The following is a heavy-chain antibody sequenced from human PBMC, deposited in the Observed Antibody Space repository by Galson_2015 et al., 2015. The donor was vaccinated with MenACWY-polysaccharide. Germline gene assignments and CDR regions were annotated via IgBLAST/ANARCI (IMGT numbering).Heavy chain of an antibody. V-gene: IGHV1-2*02. J-gene: IGHJ4*02. CDR2: INPKSGGT. CDR3: ATPSGRDY. CDR1: GYSFNYND. Sequence: SVRVACKASGYSFNYNDIHWVRQAPGEGLEWMGWINPKSGGTQYAQWFQGRVTITRDKSISTSYMELSRLRPDDSAVYSSATPSGRDYWGQGTLVTVSS.